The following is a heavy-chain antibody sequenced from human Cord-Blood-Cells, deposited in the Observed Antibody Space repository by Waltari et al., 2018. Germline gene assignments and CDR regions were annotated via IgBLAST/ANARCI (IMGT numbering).Heavy chain of an antibody. CDR2: INHSGST. CDR1: GGSFSGYY. J-gene: IGHJ5*02. V-gene: IGHV4-34*01. Sequence: QVQLQQWGAGLLKPSETLSLTCAVYGGSFSGYYWSWIRQPPGKGLEWIGEINHSGSTNYNPSLKRRVTVSVDTSKNQLSLKLSSVTAADTAVYYCASVRGYDFWSGYFNGFDPWGQGTLVTVSS. CDR3: ASVRGYDFWSGYFNGFDP. D-gene: IGHD3-3*01.